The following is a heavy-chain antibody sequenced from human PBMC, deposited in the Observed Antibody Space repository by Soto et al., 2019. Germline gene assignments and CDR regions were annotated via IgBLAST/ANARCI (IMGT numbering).Heavy chain of an antibody. CDR1: GFTVSSNY. V-gene: IGHV3-74*01. D-gene: IGHD1-7*01. J-gene: IGHJ1*01. CDR3: AREQYTLNYAGY. CDR2: IDSNGRNS. Sequence: GGSLRLSCAASGFTVSSNYMHWVRHAPGKGLVWVARIDSNGRNSVYADSVKGRFTISRDNANNTLFLQMDSLTAEDTAVYYCAREQYTLNYAGYWGQGTQVTVSS.